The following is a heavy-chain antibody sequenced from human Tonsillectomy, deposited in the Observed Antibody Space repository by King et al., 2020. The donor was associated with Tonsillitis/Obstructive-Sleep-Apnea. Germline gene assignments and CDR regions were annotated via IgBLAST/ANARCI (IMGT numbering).Heavy chain of an antibody. D-gene: IGHD2-21*01. V-gene: IGHV4-31*03. Sequence: QLQESGPGLVKPSQTLSLTCTVSGGSISSGGYYWSWIRQPPGKGLEWIGYIYYSGSTYYNPSLKSRVTISVDTSKNQFSLKLSSVTAADTAGYSCARDLGCGCDCYEYNWFDPWGQGTLVTVSS. J-gene: IGHJ5*02. CDR3: ARDLGCGCDCYEYNWFDP. CDR1: GGSISSGGYY. CDR2: IYYSGST.